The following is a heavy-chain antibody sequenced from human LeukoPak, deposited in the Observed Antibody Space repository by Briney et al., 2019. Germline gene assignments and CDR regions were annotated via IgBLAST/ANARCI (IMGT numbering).Heavy chain of an antibody. J-gene: IGHJ4*02. Sequence: GGSLRLSCATSGSTFSSQWMTWVRQAPGKGLEWVANIHPDGHEQYYAAAVRGRFTITRDSAKKALYLQMNSLRLEDTAVYYCASERPSSSWYDYWGQGTLVTVSS. D-gene: IGHD6-13*01. V-gene: IGHV3-7*01. CDR1: GSTFSSQW. CDR2: IHPDGHEQ. CDR3: ASERPSSSWYDY.